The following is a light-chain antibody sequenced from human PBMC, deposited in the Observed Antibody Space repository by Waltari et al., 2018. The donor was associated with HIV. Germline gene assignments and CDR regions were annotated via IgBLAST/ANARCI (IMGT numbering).Light chain of an antibody. J-gene: IGKJ5*01. V-gene: IGKV1-27*01. CDR3: QNYDSVPVA. CDR2: AAS. CDR1: RDISND. Sequence: DIQMSQAPSSLSASVGDRVTITCRASRDISNDLAWYQQKSGEVPKLLMYAASALRPGVPSRFRGSGSGTDFTLTINGLQPEDVGSYYCQNYDSVPVAFGQGTRLEI.